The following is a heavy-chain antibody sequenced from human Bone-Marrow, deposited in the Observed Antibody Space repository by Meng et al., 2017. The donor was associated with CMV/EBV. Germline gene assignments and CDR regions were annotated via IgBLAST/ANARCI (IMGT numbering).Heavy chain of an antibody. CDR1: GGSFSGYY. J-gene: IGHJ4*02. CDR3: ARGDRGDIVVVPAATGAPFDY. D-gene: IGHD2-2*01. CDR2: INHSGST. Sequence: GSLRLSCAVYGGSFSGYYWSWIRQPPGRGLEWIGEINHSGSTNYNPSLKSRVTISVDTSKNQFSLKLSSVTAADTAVYYCARGDRGDIVVVPAATGAPFDYWGQGTLVTVSS. V-gene: IGHV4-34*01.